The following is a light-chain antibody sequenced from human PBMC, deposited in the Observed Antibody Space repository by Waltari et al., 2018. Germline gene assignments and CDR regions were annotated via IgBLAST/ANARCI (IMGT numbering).Light chain of an antibody. CDR1: QSVRSY. Sequence: EIVLTQSPATLSLSPGARATLSCRASQSVRSYLAWYQQRPGQAPRLLIYEASNRATGVPARFSGSESGTDFSLTISSLEPGDFAVYYCHQRSNWPPTFGGGTTVEIK. CDR3: HQRSNWPPT. V-gene: IGKV3-11*01. CDR2: EAS. J-gene: IGKJ4*01.